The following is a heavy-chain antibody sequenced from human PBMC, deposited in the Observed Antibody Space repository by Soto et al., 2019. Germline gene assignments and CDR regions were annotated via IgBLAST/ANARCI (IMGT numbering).Heavy chain of an antibody. Sequence: EVQLVESGGGLVQPGGSLRLSCAASGFTFSDHYMDWVRQAPGKGLEWVGRTRNKAQSYTTEYVASVKGRFTISRDDSKNSLSLQMNSLNTEDTAVYYCARGASAVVNYKYAMDVWGQGATVTVSS. CDR2: TRNKAQSYTT. CDR1: GFTFSDHY. CDR3: ARGASAVVNYKYAMDV. V-gene: IGHV3-72*01. J-gene: IGHJ6*02. D-gene: IGHD5-18*01.